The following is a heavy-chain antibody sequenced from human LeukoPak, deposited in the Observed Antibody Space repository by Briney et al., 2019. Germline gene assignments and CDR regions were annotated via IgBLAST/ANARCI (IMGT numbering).Heavy chain of an antibody. CDR1: GFTVSSNY. D-gene: IGHD3-10*01. Sequence: PGGSLRLSCAASGFTVSSNYMSWVRQAPGKGLEWVSVIYSGGSTYYADSVKGRFTISRDNSKNTLYLQMNSLRAEDTAVYYCAVRLLYGSGSRIDYWGQGTLVTVSS. V-gene: IGHV3-53*01. CDR3: AVRLLYGSGSRIDY. CDR2: IYSGGST. J-gene: IGHJ4*02.